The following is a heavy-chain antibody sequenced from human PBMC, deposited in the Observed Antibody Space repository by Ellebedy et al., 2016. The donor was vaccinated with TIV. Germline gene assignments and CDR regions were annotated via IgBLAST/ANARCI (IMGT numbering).Heavy chain of an antibody. D-gene: IGHD3-10*01. V-gene: IGHV3-53*01. J-gene: IGHJ4*02. CDR1: GFTVSSNY. CDR3: ARVLVYGPGSYYVWN. CDR2: IHSGGST. Sequence: GESLKISCAASGFTVSSNYMSWVRQAPGKGLECVSGIHSGGSTYYADSVKGRFTISRDNSKNTLYLQMNSLRAEDTAVYYCARVLVYGPGSYYVWNWGQGTLVTVSS.